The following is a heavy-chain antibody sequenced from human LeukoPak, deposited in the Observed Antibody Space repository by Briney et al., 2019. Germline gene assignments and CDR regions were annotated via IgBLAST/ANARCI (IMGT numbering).Heavy chain of an antibody. Sequence: GGSLRLSCAAPGFTFSSYGMHWVRQAPGKGLEWVAVISYDGSNKYYADSVKGRFTISRDNSKNTLYLQMNSLRAEDTAVYYCAIPRYGSGNEYFDYWGQGTLVTVSS. CDR3: AIPRYGSGNEYFDY. CDR1: GFTFSSYG. J-gene: IGHJ4*02. D-gene: IGHD3-10*01. V-gene: IGHV3-30*03. CDR2: ISYDGSNK.